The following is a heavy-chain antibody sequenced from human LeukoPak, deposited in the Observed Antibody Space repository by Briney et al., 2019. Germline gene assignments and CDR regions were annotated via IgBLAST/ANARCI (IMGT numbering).Heavy chain of an antibody. J-gene: IGHJ4*02. D-gene: IGHD2-2*01. Sequence: PGRSLRLSCAASGFTFSSYGMHWVRQAPGKGLEWVAVIWYDGSNKYYADSVKGRFTISRDNSKNTLYLQMNSLRAEDTAVYYCARDRGRRYQLHWGPFDYWGQGTLVTVSS. V-gene: IGHV3-33*01. CDR1: GFTFSSYG. CDR2: IWYDGSNK. CDR3: ARDRGRRYQLHWGPFDY.